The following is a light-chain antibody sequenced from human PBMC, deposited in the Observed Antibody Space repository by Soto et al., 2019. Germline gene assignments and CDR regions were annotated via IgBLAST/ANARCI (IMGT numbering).Light chain of an antibody. V-gene: IGKV3-20*01. J-gene: IGKJ4*01. CDR1: QSVRNNY. CDR2: DAS. Sequence: EIGMTQSPATLSVSPGERATLSCRASQSVRNNYLAWYQQKPGQAPRLLIYDASSRATGIPDRFSGGGSGTDFTLTISRLEPEDFAVYYCQQFSSYPLTFGGGTKVDNK. CDR3: QQFSSYPLT.